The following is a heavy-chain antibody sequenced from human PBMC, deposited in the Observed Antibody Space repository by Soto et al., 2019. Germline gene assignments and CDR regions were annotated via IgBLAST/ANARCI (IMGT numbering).Heavy chain of an antibody. CDR2: MWYDGSNK. V-gene: IGHV3-33*01. Sequence: QVQLVESGGGVVQPGRSLRLSCAASGFTFSSYGMHWVRQAPGKGLEWVAFMWYDGSNKYYADSVKGRFTISRDNSKNTLYLQMNSLRAEDTAVYYCAREGGSGPDYWSQGTLVTVSS. D-gene: IGHD6-19*01. CDR1: GFTFSSYG. J-gene: IGHJ4*02. CDR3: AREGGSGPDY.